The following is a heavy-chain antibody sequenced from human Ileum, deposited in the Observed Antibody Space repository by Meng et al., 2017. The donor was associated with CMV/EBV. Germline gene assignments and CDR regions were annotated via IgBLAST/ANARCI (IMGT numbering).Heavy chain of an antibody. CDR2: INAGGST. CDR1: GGSISTYY. CDR3: AREENTVNQFEY. J-gene: IGHJ4*02. Sequence: VHLQWSGPGLVKPSEPLSLTCAVSGGSISTYYWIWVRQPAGKGLEWIGRINAGGSTNDNPSLKSRVTMSVDTSKNQFSLKVTSVTAADTAVYYCAREENTVNQFEYWGQGTLVTVSS. V-gene: IGHV4-4*07. D-gene: IGHD4-17*01.